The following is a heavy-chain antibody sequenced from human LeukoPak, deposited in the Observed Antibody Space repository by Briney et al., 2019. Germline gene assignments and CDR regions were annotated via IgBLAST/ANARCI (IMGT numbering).Heavy chain of an antibody. D-gene: IGHD2-15*01. CDR1: GFSVRSNY. V-gene: IGHV3-53*01. CDR3: ARDRYCSGGSCYGDAFDI. Sequence: GGSLRLSCAASGFSVRSNYMSWVRQSPRKGLEWVSIMYSGGSTDYADSVKGRFIISRDHSKNTLYLQMNSQRVEDTAVYYCARDRYCSGGSCYGDAFDIWGQGTMVTVSS. CDR2: MYSGGST. J-gene: IGHJ3*02.